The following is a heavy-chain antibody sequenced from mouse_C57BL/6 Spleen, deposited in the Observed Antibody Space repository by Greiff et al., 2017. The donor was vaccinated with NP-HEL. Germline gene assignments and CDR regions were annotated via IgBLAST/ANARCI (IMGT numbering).Heavy chain of an antibody. CDR1: GFTFSSYA. D-gene: IGHD1-1*01. CDR2: ISDGGSYT. V-gene: IGHV5-4*01. CDR3: ARETTVVPSWYFDV. J-gene: IGHJ1*03. Sequence: EVKLVESGGGLVKPGGSLKLSCAASGFTFSSYAMSWVRQTPEKRLEWVATISDGGSYTYYPDNVEGRFTISRDNAKNNLYLQMSHLKSEDTAMYYCARETTVVPSWYFDVWGTGTTVTVSS.